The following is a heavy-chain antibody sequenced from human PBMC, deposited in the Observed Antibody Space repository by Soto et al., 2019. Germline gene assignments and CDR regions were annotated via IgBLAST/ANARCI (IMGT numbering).Heavy chain of an antibody. CDR2: ISATTGTT. CDR1: GFMFSTYA. CDR3: AKAYYDFWIAN. D-gene: IGHD3-3*01. J-gene: IGHJ4*02. V-gene: IGHV3-23*01. Sequence: PGGSLRLSCAASGFMFSTYAMSWVRQAPGKGLEWVSGISATTGTTYYADSVKGRFTISRDNSKDTLYLQMNSLRAEDTALYYCAKAYYDFWIANWGQGTLVTVSS.